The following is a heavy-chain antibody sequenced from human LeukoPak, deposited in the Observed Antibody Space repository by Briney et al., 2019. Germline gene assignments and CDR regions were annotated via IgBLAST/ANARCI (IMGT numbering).Heavy chain of an antibody. D-gene: IGHD4-23*01. CDR2: INHSGST. J-gene: IGHJ6*02. CDR1: GGSFSGYY. V-gene: IGHV4-34*01. CDR3: AAKVVTPYYYGMDV. Sequence: SETLSLTCAVYGGSFSGYYWSWIRQPPGKGLEWIGEINHSGSTNYNPSLKSRVTISVDTSKNQFSLKLSSVTAADTAVYYCAAKVVTPYYYGMDVWGQGTTVTVSS.